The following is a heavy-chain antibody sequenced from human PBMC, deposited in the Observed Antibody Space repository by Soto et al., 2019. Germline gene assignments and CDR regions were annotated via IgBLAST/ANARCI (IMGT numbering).Heavy chain of an antibody. CDR1: GGSISSGGYY. CDR2: IYYSGST. CDR3: ARGGRLGELHPVGYYYYYYYMDV. J-gene: IGHJ6*03. V-gene: IGHV4-31*03. D-gene: IGHD3-16*01. Sequence: QVQLQESGPGLVKPSQTLSLTCTVSGGSISSGGYYWSWIRQHPGKVLEWIGYIYYSGSTYYNPSLKSRVTISVDTSKNQFSLKLSSVTAADTAVYYCARGGRLGELHPVGYYYYYYYMDVWGKGTTVTVSS.